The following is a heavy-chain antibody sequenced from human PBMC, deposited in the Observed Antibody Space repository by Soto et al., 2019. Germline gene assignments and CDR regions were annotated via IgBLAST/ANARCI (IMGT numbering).Heavy chain of an antibody. CDR3: ARGTIFGVVTLTFYIDY. V-gene: IGHV4-39*01. CDR2: IYYSGST. J-gene: IGHJ4*02. Sequence: QLQLQESGPGLVKPSETLSLTCTVSGGSISSSSYYWGWIRQPPGKGLEWIGSIYYSGSTYYNPSLKSRVTISVDTSKNQFSLKLSSVTAADTAVYYCARGTIFGVVTLTFYIDYWGQGTLVTVSS. D-gene: IGHD3-3*01. CDR1: GGSISSSSYY.